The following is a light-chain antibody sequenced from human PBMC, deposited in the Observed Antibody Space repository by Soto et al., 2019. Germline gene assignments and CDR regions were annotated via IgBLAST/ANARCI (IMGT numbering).Light chain of an antibody. CDR3: QQHDILPIT. J-gene: IGKJ5*01. V-gene: IGKV3-20*01. CDR2: GAS. Sequence: EIVMTQSPATLSVSPGERATLSCRASQSVSNDYLAWYQHKPGQAPRLLISGASRRATGIPDRFSGAGSGTDFTLTISRLEPEDFALYYCQQHDILPITFGQGTRLEI. CDR1: QSVSNDY.